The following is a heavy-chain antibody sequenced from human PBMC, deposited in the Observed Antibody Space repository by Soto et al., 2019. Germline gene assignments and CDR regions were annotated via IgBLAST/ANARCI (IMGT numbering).Heavy chain of an antibody. V-gene: IGHV1-8*01. CDR2: MNFNSGNT. CDR1: GYPFTNYD. Sequence: ASVKVSFKASGYPFTNYDITWLRQATGQGLEWMGWMNFNSGNTGYAQKFQDRVIMTRDTSIDTAYMELSRLSFEDTAVYYCARGKYCSSTSCWFDPWGQGTQVTVSS. CDR3: ARGKYCSSTSCWFDP. J-gene: IGHJ5*02. D-gene: IGHD2-2*01.